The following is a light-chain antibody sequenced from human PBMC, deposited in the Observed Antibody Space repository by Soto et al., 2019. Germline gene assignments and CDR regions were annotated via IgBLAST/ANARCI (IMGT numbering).Light chain of an antibody. J-gene: IGLJ3*02. CDR1: NIGTKS. Sequence: SYELTQPPSVSVAPGQTARITCGGNNIGTKSVHWYQQKPGHAPVLVVYDDYDRPSWIHERFSVSNSGNTATLTISTVEAGDEADYYWQVWDNPSAHVVFGGGTKVTVL. V-gene: IGLV3-21*02. CDR2: DDY. CDR3: QVWDNPSAHVV.